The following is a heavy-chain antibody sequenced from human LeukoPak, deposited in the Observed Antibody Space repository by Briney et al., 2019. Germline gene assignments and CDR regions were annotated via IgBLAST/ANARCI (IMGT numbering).Heavy chain of an antibody. CDR3: ASLGIRFWSGYYTYEGSYYFDY. Sequence: SETLSLTCTVSGGSISSSSYYWGWIRQPPGKGLEWIGSIYYSGSTYYNPSLKSRVTISVDTSKNQFSLKLSSVTAVDTAVYYCASLGIRFWSGYYTYEGSYYFDYWGQGTLVTVSS. CDR2: IYYSGST. D-gene: IGHD3-3*01. V-gene: IGHV4-39*01. J-gene: IGHJ4*02. CDR1: GGSISSSSYY.